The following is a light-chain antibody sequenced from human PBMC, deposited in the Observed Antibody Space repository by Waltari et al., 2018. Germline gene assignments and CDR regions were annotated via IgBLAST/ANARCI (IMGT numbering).Light chain of an antibody. CDR1: QSVSSN. J-gene: IGKJ4*01. V-gene: IGKV3-15*01. Sequence: EKVMTQSPATLSVSPGERATLSCRASQSVSSNLAWYQQKPGQAPRLLIYGASTRATGIPDRFSGSGSGTEFTLTISSLQSEDFAVYYCQQYNNWPLTFGGGTKEEIK. CDR2: GAS. CDR3: QQYNNWPLT.